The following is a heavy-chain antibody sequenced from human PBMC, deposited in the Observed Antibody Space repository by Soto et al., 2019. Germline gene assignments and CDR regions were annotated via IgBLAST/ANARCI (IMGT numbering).Heavy chain of an antibody. Sequence: PGGSLRLSCAASGFTFSDYYMSWVRQAPGKGLEWVANIKQDGSEKYYVDSVKGRFTISRDNAKNSLYLQMNSLRAEDTAVYYCASYIAARPWDAFDIWGQGTMVTVSS. CDR1: GFTFSDYY. CDR2: IKQDGSEK. V-gene: IGHV3-7*01. CDR3: ASYIAARPWDAFDI. J-gene: IGHJ3*02. D-gene: IGHD6-6*01.